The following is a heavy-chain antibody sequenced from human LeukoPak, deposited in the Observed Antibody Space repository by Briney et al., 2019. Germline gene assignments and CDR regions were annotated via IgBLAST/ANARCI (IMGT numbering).Heavy chain of an antibody. J-gene: IGHJ3*02. V-gene: IGHV3-7*01. CDR1: GFTFSSYW. Sequence: GGSLRLSCAASGFTFSSYWMSWVRQAPGKGLEWVANIKQDGSEKYYVDSVKGRFTISRDHAKNSLYMQMNSLRAEDTAVYYCARILRYFDRGAFDIWGQGTMVTVSS. CDR2: IKQDGSEK. CDR3: ARILRYFDRGAFDI. D-gene: IGHD3-9*01.